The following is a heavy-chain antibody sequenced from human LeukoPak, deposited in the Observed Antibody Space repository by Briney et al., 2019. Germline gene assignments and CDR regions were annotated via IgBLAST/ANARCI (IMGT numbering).Heavy chain of an antibody. CDR1: GFTFSSYR. V-gene: IGHV3-74*01. D-gene: IGHD4-11*01. J-gene: IGHJ4*02. CDR3: ERDLLGSHNYVFDY. CDR2: IKSDGSTT. Sequence: PGGSLRLSCAASGFTFSSYRMHWVRQAPGKGPVWVSRIKSDGSTTIYADSVKGRFTISRDNAKSTLYLQMNSLRGEDTAVYYCERDLLGSHNYVFDYGGKGPLVTVSS.